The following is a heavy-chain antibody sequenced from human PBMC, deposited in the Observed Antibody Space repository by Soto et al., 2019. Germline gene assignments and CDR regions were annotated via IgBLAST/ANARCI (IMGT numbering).Heavy chain of an antibody. CDR1: GYTFTSYG. Sequence: ASVKVSCKASGYTFTSYGISWVRQAPGQGLEWMGWISAYNGNTNYAQKLQGRVTMTTDTSPSTAYMELRSLRSDDTAVYYCARVLPYYDFWSGYWFDPWGQGTLVTVSS. CDR2: ISAYNGNT. D-gene: IGHD3-3*01. CDR3: ARVLPYYDFWSGYWFDP. V-gene: IGHV1-18*01. J-gene: IGHJ5*02.